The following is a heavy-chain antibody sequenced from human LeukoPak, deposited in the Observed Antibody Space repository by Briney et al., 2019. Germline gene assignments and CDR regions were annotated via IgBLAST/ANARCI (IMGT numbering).Heavy chain of an antibody. CDR2: INPNSGDT. V-gene: IGHV1-2*02. J-gene: IGHJ5*02. CDR1: GYTFTGYY. CDR3: ARGPVGVTDWFDP. D-gene: IGHD1-26*01. Sequence: GASVKVSCKASGYTFTGYYMHWVRQAPGQGLEWMGWINPNSGDTNYAQKFQGRVTMTRDTSISTAYMELSRLRSDDTAVYYCARGPVGVTDWFDPWGQGTLVTVSS.